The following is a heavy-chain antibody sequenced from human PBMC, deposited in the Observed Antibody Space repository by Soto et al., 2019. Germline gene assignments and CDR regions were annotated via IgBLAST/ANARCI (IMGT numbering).Heavy chain of an antibody. J-gene: IGHJ3*02. CDR3: ARCEPPEGRQLGPACAFDI. Sequence: QVQLVQSGAEVKKPGSSVKVSCKASGGTFSSYAISWVRQAPGQGLEWMGGIIPIFGTANYAQKFQGRVTITADEATSTAYRELSSRRAEDTAVYYCARCEPPEGRQLGPACAFDIWGQGTMVTASS. CDR1: GGTFSSYA. CDR2: IIPIFGTA. V-gene: IGHV1-69*01. D-gene: IGHD6-6*01.